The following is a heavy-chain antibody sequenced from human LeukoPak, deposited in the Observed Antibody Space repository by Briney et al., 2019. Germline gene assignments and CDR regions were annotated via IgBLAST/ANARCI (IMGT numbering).Heavy chain of an antibody. J-gene: IGHJ5*02. CDR2: ISWNSGSI. V-gene: IGHV3-9*01. CDR1: GFTFDDYA. D-gene: IGHD6-13*01. CDR3: AKDRGAAAGTFDP. Sequence: GRSLRLSCAASGFTFDDYAMHWVRQAPGKGLEWVSGISWNSGSIGCADSVKGRFTISRDNAKNSLYLQMNSLRAEDTALYYCAKDRGAAAGTFDPWGQGTLVTVSS.